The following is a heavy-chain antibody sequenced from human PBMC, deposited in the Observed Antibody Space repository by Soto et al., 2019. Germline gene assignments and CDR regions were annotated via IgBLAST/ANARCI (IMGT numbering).Heavy chain of an antibody. Sequence: SETLSLIXTVSGGSISSSYWSWIRQPPGKGLEWLAYIHDDGSANYNPSLKSRATISLDMSKNQFSLKLTSVTAADTAVYYCAGDKYCSGGSCRKNWFDPWGQGTLVTVSS. CDR2: IHDDGSA. V-gene: IGHV4-59*01. CDR1: GGSISSSY. CDR3: AGDKYCSGGSCRKNWFDP. J-gene: IGHJ5*02. D-gene: IGHD2-15*01.